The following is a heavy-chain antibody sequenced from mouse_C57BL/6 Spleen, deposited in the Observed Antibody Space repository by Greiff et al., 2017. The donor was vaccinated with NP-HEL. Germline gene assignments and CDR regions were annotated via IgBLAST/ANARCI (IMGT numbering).Heavy chain of an antibody. CDR3: TREGPANPFITTVVDAMDY. Sequence: VQLQQSGTELVKPGASVKLSCKASGYTFTSYWMHWVKQRPGQGLEWIGNINPSNGGTNYNEKFKSKATLTVDKSSSTAYMQLSSLTSEDSAVYYCTREGPANPFITTVVDAMDYWGQGTSVTVSS. D-gene: IGHD1-1*01. J-gene: IGHJ4*01. V-gene: IGHV1-53*01. CDR2: INPSNGGT. CDR1: GYTFTSYW.